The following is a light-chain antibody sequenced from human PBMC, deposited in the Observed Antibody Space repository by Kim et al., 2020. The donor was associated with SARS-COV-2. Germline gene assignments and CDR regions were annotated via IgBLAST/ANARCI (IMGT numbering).Light chain of an antibody. CDR3: QVWHSSSGHVV. Sequence: APGKTAMIPCEGNNNETKSVHWYQQKPGQAPVLVVYFDSGRPSGIPERFSGSISGNTATLTISRVEAGDEADYYCQVWHSSSGHVVFGGGTQLTVL. CDR1: NNETKS. V-gene: IGLV3-21*03. J-gene: IGLJ2*01. CDR2: FDS.